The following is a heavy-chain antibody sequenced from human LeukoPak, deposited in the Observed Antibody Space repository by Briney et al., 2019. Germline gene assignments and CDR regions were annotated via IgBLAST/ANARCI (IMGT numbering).Heavy chain of an antibody. V-gene: IGHV3-30*02. CDR1: GFTFSSYG. Sequence: PGGSLRLSCAASGFTFSSYGMHWVRQAPGKGLEWVAFIRYDGSNKYYADSVNGRFTISRDNSKSTLYLQLNSLKFEDTAVYYCAKGVEIYVQFGDLSDYWGQGTLVTVSS. CDR2: IRYDGSNK. D-gene: IGHD3-10*01. CDR3: AKGVEIYVQFGDLSDY. J-gene: IGHJ4*02.